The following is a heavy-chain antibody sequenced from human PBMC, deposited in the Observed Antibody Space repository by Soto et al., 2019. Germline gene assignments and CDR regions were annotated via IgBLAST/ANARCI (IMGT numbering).Heavy chain of an antibody. CDR3: ARESGIMIFGVASRWFDP. CDR1: GGTFSSYA. CDR2: IIPIFGTA. Sequence: QVQLVQSGAEVKKPGSSVKVSCKASGGTFSSYAISWVRQAPGQGLEWMGGIIPIFGTANYAQKFQGRVTITADESTSTAYMELSSLRSEDTAVYYCARESGIMIFGVASRWFDPWGQGTLVTVSS. V-gene: IGHV1-69*01. D-gene: IGHD3-3*01. J-gene: IGHJ5*02.